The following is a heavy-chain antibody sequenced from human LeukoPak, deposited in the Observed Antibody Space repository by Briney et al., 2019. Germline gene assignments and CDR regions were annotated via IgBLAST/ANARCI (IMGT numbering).Heavy chain of an antibody. CDR2: INHSGST. J-gene: IGHJ4*02. Sequence: PSETLSLTCAVYGGSFSGYYWSWIRQPPGKGLEWIGEINHSGSTNYNPSLKSRVTISVDTSKNQFSLKLSSVTAADTAVYYCARTYSSGWGTFDYWGQGTLVTVSS. V-gene: IGHV4-34*01. D-gene: IGHD6-19*01. CDR3: ARTYSSGWGTFDY. CDR1: GGSFSGYY.